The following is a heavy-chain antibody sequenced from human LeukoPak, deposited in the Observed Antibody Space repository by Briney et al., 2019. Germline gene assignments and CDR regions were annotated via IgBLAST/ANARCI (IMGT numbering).Heavy chain of an antibody. J-gene: IGHJ6*04. Sequence: GGSLRLSCAASGFTFSSYWMLWVRQAPGKGLVWVSRINSDGSSTSYADSVKGRFTISRDNAKNTLYLQMNSLRAEDTAVYYCARGDDILTAYYYYYGMDVWGKGTTVTVSS. CDR2: INSDGSST. D-gene: IGHD3-9*01. CDR3: ARGDDILTAYYYYYGMDV. V-gene: IGHV3-74*01. CDR1: GFTFSSYW.